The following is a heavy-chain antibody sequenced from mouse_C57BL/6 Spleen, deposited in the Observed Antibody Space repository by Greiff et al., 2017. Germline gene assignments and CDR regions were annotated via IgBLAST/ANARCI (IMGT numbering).Heavy chain of an antibody. Sequence: QVQLQQSGAELVKPGASVKISCKASGYAFSSYWMNWVKQRPGTGLEWIGQIYPGDGDTNYNGKFKGKATLTADKSSSTAYMQLSRLTSEDSAVYFCAKSPYDGYPFAYWGQGTLVTVSA. CDR2: IYPGDGDT. CDR3: AKSPYDGYPFAY. V-gene: IGHV1-80*01. D-gene: IGHD2-3*01. J-gene: IGHJ3*01. CDR1: GYAFSSYW.